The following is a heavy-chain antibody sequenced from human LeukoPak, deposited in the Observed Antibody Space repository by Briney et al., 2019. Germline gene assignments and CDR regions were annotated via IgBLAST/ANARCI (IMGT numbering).Heavy chain of an antibody. CDR2: IYYSGST. Sequence: SETLSLTCTVSGGSISPYFWSWIRQPPGKGLEWIGYIYYSGSTNYNPSLKSRVTISVDTSKNQFSLKLSSVTAADTAVYYCARVNIAVAFDYWGQGTLVTVSS. V-gene: IGHV4-59*08. J-gene: IGHJ4*02. CDR1: GGSISPYF. D-gene: IGHD6-19*01. CDR3: ARVNIAVAFDY.